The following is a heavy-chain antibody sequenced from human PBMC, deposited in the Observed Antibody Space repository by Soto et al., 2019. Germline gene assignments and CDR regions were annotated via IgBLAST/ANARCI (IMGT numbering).Heavy chain of an antibody. Sequence: VQLVESGGGVVQPGRSLRLSCAASGFTFSSYAMHWVRQAPGKGLEWVAVISYDGSNKYYADSVKGRFTISRDNSKNTLYLQMNSLRAEDTAVYYCAVVRGIAARTTEDYWGQGTLVTVSS. D-gene: IGHD6-6*01. CDR1: GFTFSSYA. V-gene: IGHV3-30-3*01. CDR3: AVVRGIAARTTEDY. CDR2: ISYDGSNK. J-gene: IGHJ4*02.